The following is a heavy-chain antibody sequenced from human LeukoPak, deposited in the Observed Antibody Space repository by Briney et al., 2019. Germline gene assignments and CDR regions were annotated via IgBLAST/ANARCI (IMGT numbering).Heavy chain of an antibody. Sequence: SETLSLTCTVSGGSISSSSYYWGWIRQPPGKGLEWIGSIYYSGSTYYNPSLKSRVTISVDTSKNHFSLKLSSVTAADTAVYYCARHVEDIVATILDYWGQGTLVTVSS. D-gene: IGHD5-12*01. CDR3: ARHVEDIVATILDY. CDR1: GGSISSSSYY. CDR2: IYYSGST. J-gene: IGHJ4*02. V-gene: IGHV4-39*01.